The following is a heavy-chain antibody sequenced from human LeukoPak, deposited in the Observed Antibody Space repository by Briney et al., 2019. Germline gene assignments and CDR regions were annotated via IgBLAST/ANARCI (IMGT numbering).Heavy chain of an antibody. CDR2: ISAYNGNT. V-gene: IGHV1-18*04. CDR1: GYTFTGYF. D-gene: IGHD5-12*01. CDR3: ARDQGIYNHRIIDS. J-gene: IGHJ4*02. Sequence: ASVKVSCKASGYTFTGYFMHWVRQAPGQGPEWMGWISAYNGNTNFAQEFQGRVTMTTDTSTSTASMELRSLRSDDTAVYYCARDQGIYNHRIIDSWGQGTLVTVSS.